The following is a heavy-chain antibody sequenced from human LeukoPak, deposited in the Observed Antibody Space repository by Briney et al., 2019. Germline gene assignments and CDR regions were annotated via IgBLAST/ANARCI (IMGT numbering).Heavy chain of an antibody. CDR1: GGSFSGYY. J-gene: IGHJ6*02. D-gene: IGHD3-3*01. V-gene: IGHV4-34*01. Sequence: SETLSLTCAVYGGSFSGYYWSWIRQPPGKGLEWIGEINHSGSTNYNPSLKSRVTMSVDTSKNQFSLKLSSVTAADTAVYYCARGYDFWSGPSYYYYGMDVWGQGTTVTVSS. CDR2: INHSGST. CDR3: ARGYDFWSGPSYYYYGMDV.